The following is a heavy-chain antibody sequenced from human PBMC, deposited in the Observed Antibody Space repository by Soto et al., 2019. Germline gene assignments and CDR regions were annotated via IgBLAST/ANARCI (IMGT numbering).Heavy chain of an antibody. V-gene: IGHV3-33*01. CDR2: IWYDGSNK. D-gene: IGHD1-26*01. J-gene: IGHJ3*02. Sequence: GGSLRLSCAASGFTFSSYGMHWVRQAPGKGLEWVAVIWYDGSNKYYADSVKGRFTISRDNSKNTLYLQMNSLRAEDTAVYYCARDLGELLTLDAFDIWGQGTMVTVSS. CDR3: ARDLGELLTLDAFDI. CDR1: GFTFSSYG.